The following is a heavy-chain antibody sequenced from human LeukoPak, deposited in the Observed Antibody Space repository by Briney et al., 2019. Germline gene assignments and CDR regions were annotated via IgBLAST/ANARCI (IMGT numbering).Heavy chain of an antibody. D-gene: IGHD3-22*01. CDR3: ARELVYYDSSGYYVDAFDI. CDR2: MSGSGGST. V-gene: IGHV3-23*01. Sequence: GGSLRLSCAASEFTFSSYAMNWVRQAPGKGLEWVSAMSGSGGSTYYADSVKGRFTISRDNAKNSLYLQMNSLRAEDTAVYYCARELVYYDSSGYYVDAFDIWGQGTMVTVSS. CDR1: EFTFSSYA. J-gene: IGHJ3*02.